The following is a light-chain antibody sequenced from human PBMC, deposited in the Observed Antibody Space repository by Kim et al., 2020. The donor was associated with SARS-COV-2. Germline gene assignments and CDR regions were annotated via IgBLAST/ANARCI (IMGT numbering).Light chain of an antibody. CDR1: SLRNYY. J-gene: IGLJ3*02. V-gene: IGLV3-19*01. Sequence: SSELTQDPAVSVALGQTVRLTCQGDSLRNYYATWYQQRPGQAPVLVLYGKYNRPSGIPDRFSGSVSGNTASLTITGAQAEDEADYYCNSRDSSGDHVVFGGASKLAVL. CDR2: GKY. CDR3: NSRDSSGDHVV.